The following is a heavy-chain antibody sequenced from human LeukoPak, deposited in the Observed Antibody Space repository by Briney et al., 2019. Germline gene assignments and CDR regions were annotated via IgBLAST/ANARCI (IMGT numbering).Heavy chain of an antibody. V-gene: IGHV1-8*01. J-gene: IGHJ4*02. CDR2: MNPNSGNT. CDR3: ATRDPNWNYFDY. D-gene: IGHD1-1*01. CDR1: GYTFTSYD. Sequence: ASVKVSCKASGYTFTSYDINWVRQATGQGLEWMGWMNPNSGNTGYAQKFQGRVTMTRNTSISTAYMELSSLRPEDTAVYYCATRDPNWNYFDYWGQGTLVTVSS.